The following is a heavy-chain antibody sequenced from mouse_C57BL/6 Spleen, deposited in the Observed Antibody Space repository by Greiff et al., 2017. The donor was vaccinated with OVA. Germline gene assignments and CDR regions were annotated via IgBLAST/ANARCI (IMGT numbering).Heavy chain of an antibody. J-gene: IGHJ3*01. CDR1: GFNIKDDY. CDR2: IDPENGDT. CDR3: TTDYYGSPWFAY. Sequence: VHVKQSGAELVRPGASVKLSCTASGFNIKDDYMHWVKQRPEQGLEWIGWIDPENGDTEYASKFQGKATITADTSSNTAYLQLSSLTSEDTAVYYCTTDYYGSPWFAYWGQGTLVTVSA. V-gene: IGHV14-4*01. D-gene: IGHD1-1*01.